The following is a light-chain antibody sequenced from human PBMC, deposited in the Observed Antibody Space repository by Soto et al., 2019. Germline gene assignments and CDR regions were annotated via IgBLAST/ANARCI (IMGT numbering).Light chain of an antibody. V-gene: IGKV3-15*01. CDR1: QSVASN. CDR3: HQYNNWPPRIT. J-gene: IGKJ5*01. Sequence: EIVMTQSPATLSVSPGERATLSCRASQSVASNLAWYQQKPGQAPRLLIYTASTRATTIPARFSGSGSGTEFTLTISSLHSEHFAIYYCHQYNNWPPRITVGQGTRLEIK. CDR2: TAS.